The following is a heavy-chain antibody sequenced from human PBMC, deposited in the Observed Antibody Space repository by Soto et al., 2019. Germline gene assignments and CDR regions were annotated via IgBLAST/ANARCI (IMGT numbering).Heavy chain of an antibody. J-gene: IGHJ5*01. Sequence: EVQLVESGGDLVQPGGSARLSCAASGFSVSGWYMDWVRQAPGKGLEWVARLKDRSQNYATEYAASVKGRFTVSRNTSQNSIFLQMNSLKIEDTAVYYCAREGDARWLDSWGQGTLVTVS. CDR1: GFSVSGWY. CDR3: AREGDARWLDS. D-gene: IGHD1-26*01. V-gene: IGHV3-72*01. CDR2: LKDRSQNYAT.